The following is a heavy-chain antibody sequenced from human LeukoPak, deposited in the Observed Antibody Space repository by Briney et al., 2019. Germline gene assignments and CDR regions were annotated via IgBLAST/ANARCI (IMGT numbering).Heavy chain of an antibody. CDR3: ARRAGAYSHPYDY. J-gene: IGHJ4*02. V-gene: IGHV3-53*01. Sequence: GGSLRLSCTVSGFTVSSNSMSWVRQAPGKGLEWVSFIYSGTIHYSDSVKGRFTISRDNSKNTLYLQMNSLRAEDTAVYYCARRAGAYSHPYDYWGQGTPVTVSS. CDR1: GFTVSSNS. CDR2: IYSGTI. D-gene: IGHD4/OR15-4a*01.